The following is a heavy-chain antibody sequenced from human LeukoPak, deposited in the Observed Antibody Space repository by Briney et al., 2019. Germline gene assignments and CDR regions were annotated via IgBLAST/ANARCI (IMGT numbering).Heavy chain of an antibody. D-gene: IGHD6-13*01. J-gene: IGHJ3*02. Sequence: SETLSLTCTVSGGSISSYYWSWIRQPAGKGLEWIGRIYTSGSTNYNPSLKSRVTMSVDTSKNQFSLKLSSVTAADTAVYYCARPRIPASFDAFDIWGQGTMVTVSS. CDR2: IYTSGST. V-gene: IGHV4-4*07. CDR3: ARPRIPASFDAFDI. CDR1: GGSISSYY.